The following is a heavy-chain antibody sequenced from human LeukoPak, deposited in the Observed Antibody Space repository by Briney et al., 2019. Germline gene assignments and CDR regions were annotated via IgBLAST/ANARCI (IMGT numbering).Heavy chain of an antibody. J-gene: IGHJ5*02. CDR2: ISYDGNNK. CDR3: ARENDYGDDNWFDP. CDR1: GFTFTSYW. D-gene: IGHD4-17*01. Sequence: PGGSLRLSCEASGFTFTSYWLGWARQSPGKGLEWVAVISYDGNNKYYADSVKGRFTISRDDSKNTLYVQMNSLRGEDTAVYYCARENDYGDDNWFDPWGQGTLVTVSS. V-gene: IGHV3-30-3*01.